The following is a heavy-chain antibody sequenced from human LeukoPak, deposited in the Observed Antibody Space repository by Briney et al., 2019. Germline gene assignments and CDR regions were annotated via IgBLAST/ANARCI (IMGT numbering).Heavy chain of an antibody. CDR3: ARGDNWFDP. J-gene: IGHJ5*02. Sequence: SETLSLTCTVSGGSISSYYWSWIRQPPGKGLEWIGSIYYSGSTYYNPSLKSRVTISVDTSKNQFSLKLSSVTAADTAVYYCARGDNWFDPWGQGTLVTVSS. V-gene: IGHV4-59*12. CDR2: IYYSGST. CDR1: GGSISSYY. D-gene: IGHD3-16*01.